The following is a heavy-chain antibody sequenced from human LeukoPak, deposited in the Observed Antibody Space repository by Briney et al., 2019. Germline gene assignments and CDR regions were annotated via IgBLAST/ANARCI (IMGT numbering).Heavy chain of an antibody. CDR3: ARQYSYGFSEFDY. D-gene: IGHD5-18*01. V-gene: IGHV4-59*01. Sequence: PSETLSLTCTVSGVSISSYYWSWIRQPPGKGLEWIGYIYYSGSTNYNPSLKSRVTISVDTSKNQFSLKLSSVTAADTAVYYCARQYSYGFSEFDYWGQGTLVTVSS. CDR1: GVSISSYY. J-gene: IGHJ4*02. CDR2: IYYSGST.